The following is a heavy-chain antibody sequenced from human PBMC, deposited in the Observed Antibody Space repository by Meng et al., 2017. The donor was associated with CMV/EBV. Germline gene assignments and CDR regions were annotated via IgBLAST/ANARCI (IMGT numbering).Heavy chain of an antibody. Sequence: LHLQESCPGLVKPSETLSLTCTVSGGALSSSSYYWGWIRQPPGKGLEWIGSIYYSGSTYYNPSFKSRVTISVDTSKNQFSLKLSSVTAADTAVYYCVTWLWFGELSGYYFDYWGQGTLVTVSS. CDR2: IYYSGST. J-gene: IGHJ4*02. CDR3: VTWLWFGELSGYYFDY. CDR1: GGALSSSSYY. V-gene: IGHV4-39*07. D-gene: IGHD3-10*01.